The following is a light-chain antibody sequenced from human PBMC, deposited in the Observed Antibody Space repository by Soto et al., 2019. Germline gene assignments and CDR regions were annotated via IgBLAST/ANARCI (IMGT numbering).Light chain of an antibody. CDR3: QQYHNWPLT. V-gene: IGKV3-15*01. J-gene: IGKJ4*01. CDR1: QSVSRN. Sequence: EIVMTQSPATLSVSAGERTSLSCRASQSVSRNLAWYQQKPGQTPRLLIYGTSTRATGVPARFSAIGSGTEFTLTISSLQSEDFAVYYCQQYHNWPLTFGGGTKVHI. CDR2: GTS.